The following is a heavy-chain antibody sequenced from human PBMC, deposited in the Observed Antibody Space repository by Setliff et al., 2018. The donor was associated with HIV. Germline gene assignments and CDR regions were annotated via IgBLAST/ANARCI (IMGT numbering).Heavy chain of an antibody. D-gene: IGHD6-6*01. CDR1: GYTLTELS. V-gene: IGHV1-24*01. CDR3: VTGSAARPFDY. Sequence: ASVKVSCKVSGYTLTELSRHWVRQAPGKGLEWMGSFDPKDGKTRYAQKFQGRVTMTEDTSTDTAYMELSSLRSEDTAVYYYVTGSAARPFDYWGQGTRVTVS. CDR2: FDPKDGKT. J-gene: IGHJ4*02.